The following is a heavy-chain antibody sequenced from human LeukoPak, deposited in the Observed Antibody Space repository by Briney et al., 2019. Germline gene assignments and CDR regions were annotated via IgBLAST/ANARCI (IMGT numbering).Heavy chain of an antibody. CDR3: AGGGDSGGYYYPMFDY. D-gene: IGHD3-22*01. CDR2: IYYSGST. V-gene: IGHV4-59*01. J-gene: IGHJ4*02. CDR1: GGSISSYY. Sequence: SSGTLSLTCTVSGGSISSYYWSWIRQPPGKGLEWIGYIYYSGSTNYNPSLKSRVTISVDTSKNQFSLKLNSVTAADTAVYYCAGGGDSGGYYYPMFDYWGQGTLVTVSS.